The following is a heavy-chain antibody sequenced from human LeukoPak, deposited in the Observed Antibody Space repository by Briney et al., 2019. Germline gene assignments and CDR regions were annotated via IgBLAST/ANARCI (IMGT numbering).Heavy chain of an antibody. V-gene: IGHV3-30*04. CDR2: ISYDGSNK. D-gene: IGHD3-16*01. J-gene: IGHJ6*03. CDR1: GFTFSSYA. CDR3: ARVGVLANPWALFRYYYYYMDV. Sequence: PGGSLRLSCAASGFTFSSYAMHWVRQAPGKGLEWVAVISYDGSNKYYADSVKGRFTISRDNSKNTLYLQMNSLRAEDTAVYYCARVGVLANPWALFRYYYYYMDVWGKGTTVTVSS.